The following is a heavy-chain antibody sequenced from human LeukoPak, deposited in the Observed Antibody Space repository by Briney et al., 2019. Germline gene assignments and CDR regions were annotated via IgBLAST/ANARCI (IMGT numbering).Heavy chain of an antibody. CDR3: ARGRGFGI. CDR1: GYTFTDSY. V-gene: IGHV1-2*06. CDR2: INPTSGGT. Sequence: GASVKVSCKASGYTFTDSYIHWLRQAPGQGLEWMGRINPTSGGTNYAQKFQSRVTMTRDTSISTAYMELSSLRSDDTAVYYCARGRGFGIWGQGTMVTVSS. J-gene: IGHJ3*02.